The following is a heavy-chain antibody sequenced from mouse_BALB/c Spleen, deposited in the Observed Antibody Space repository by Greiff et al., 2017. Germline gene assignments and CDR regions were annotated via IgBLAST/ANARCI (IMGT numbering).Heavy chain of an antibody. J-gene: IGHJ4*01. Sequence: VQLQESGAELARPGASVKMSCKASGYTFTSYTMHWVKQRPGQGLEWIGYINPSSGYTNYNQKFKDKATLTADKSSSTAYMQLSSLTSEDSAVYYCARPTARATHSYAMDYWGQGTSVTVSS. CDR2: INPSSGYT. V-gene: IGHV1-4*01. CDR1: GYTFTSYT. CDR3: ARPTARATHSYAMDY. D-gene: IGHD3-1*01.